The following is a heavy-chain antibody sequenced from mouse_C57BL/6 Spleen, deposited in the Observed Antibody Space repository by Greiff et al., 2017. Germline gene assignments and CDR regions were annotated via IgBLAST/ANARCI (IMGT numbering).Heavy chain of an antibody. J-gene: IGHJ1*03. CDR1: GYAFSSSW. Sequence: QVQLQQSGPELVKPGASVKISCKASGYAFSSSWMNWVKQRPGKGLEWIGRIYPGDGDTNYNGKFKGKATLTADKSSSTAYMQLSSLTSEDSEVCFCARSLYYYGSSWYFDVWGTGTTVTVSS. D-gene: IGHD1-1*01. CDR2: IYPGDGDT. CDR3: ARSLYYYGSSWYFDV. V-gene: IGHV1-82*01.